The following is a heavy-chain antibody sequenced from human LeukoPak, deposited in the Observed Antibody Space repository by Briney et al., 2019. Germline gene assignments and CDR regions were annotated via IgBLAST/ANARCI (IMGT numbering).Heavy chain of an antibody. Sequence: PGGSLTLSCAASGFTFSSYAMHWVRQAPGKGLEYVSAISSNGGSTYYANSVKGRFTISRDNSKHMLYLQMGSLRAEDMAVYYCARQATRTAAAGTSIDYWGQGTLVTVSS. J-gene: IGHJ4*02. CDR3: ARQATRTAAAGTSIDY. CDR1: GFTFSSYA. CDR2: ISSNGGST. V-gene: IGHV3-64*01. D-gene: IGHD6-13*01.